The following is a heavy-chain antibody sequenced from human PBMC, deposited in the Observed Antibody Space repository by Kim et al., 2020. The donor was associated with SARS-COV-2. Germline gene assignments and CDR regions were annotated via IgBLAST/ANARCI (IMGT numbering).Heavy chain of an antibody. CDR1: GGSFSGYY. D-gene: IGHD2-2*01. J-gene: IGHJ4*02. CDR3: ARGPCSSTSCDSDY. Sequence: SETLSLTCAVYGGSFSGYYWSWIRQPPGKGLEWMEINHSGSTNYNPSLKSRVTISVDTSKNQFSLKLSSVTAADTAVYYCARGPCSSTSCDSDYWGQGTLVTVSS. CDR2: INHSGST. V-gene: IGHV4-34*01.